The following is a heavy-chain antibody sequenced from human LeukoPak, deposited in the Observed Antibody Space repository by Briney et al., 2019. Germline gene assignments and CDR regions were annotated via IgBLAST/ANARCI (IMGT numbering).Heavy chain of an antibody. CDR2: ILYDGSNK. CDR1: GFTFSSYA. V-gene: IGHV3-30*04. J-gene: IGHJ4*02. CDR3: ARRAGSFDY. D-gene: IGHD3-10*01. Sequence: GRSLRLSCAASGFTFSSYAMHWVRQAPGKGLEWVAVILYDGSNKYYADSVKGRFTISRDNSKNTLYLQMNSLRAEDTAVYYCARRAGSFDYWGQGTLVTVSS.